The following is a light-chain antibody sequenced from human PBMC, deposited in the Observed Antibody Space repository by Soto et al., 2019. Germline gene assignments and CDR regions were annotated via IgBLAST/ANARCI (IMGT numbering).Light chain of an antibody. CDR3: QQYGSSPMYT. CDR2: GAS. Sequence: EIVLTQSPGTLSLSPGERATLSCRASQSVSTYLAWYHQKPGQAPRLLIYGASSRATGIPDRFSGSGSWTDFTLTISRLEPEDFAVYYCQQYGSSPMYTFGQGTKLEIK. CDR1: QSVSTY. V-gene: IGKV3-20*01. J-gene: IGKJ2*01.